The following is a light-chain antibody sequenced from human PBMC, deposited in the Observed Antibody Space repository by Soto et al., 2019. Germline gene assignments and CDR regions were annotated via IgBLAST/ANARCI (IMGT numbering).Light chain of an antibody. CDR1: QTISSW. J-gene: IGKJ1*01. CDR2: KAS. CDR3: QHYTSYSEA. Sequence: DIQMTQSPSTLSGSVGDRVTITCRASQTISSWLAWYQQKPGKAPKLLIYKASTLKSGVPSRFSGSGSGTEFTLTISSLQPDDFATYYCQHYTSYSEASGPGTKVDIK. V-gene: IGKV1-5*03.